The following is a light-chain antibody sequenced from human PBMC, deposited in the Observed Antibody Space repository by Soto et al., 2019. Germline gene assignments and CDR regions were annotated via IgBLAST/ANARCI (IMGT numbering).Light chain of an antibody. CDR2: EAY. J-gene: IGKJ1*01. Sequence: DIQMTQSPSTLSASVGDRVTITCLASQGISRWLAWYQQKPGRAPKLLIYEAYILESGVPSRFSGSGSGTEFTLTISSLQPSDFATYYCQQSNSKSWTFGQGTRAEIK. V-gene: IGKV1-5*01. CDR3: QQSNSKSWT. CDR1: QGISRW.